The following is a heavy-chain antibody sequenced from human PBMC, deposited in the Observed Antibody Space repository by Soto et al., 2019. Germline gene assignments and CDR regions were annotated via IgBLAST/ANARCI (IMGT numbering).Heavy chain of an antibody. Sequence: GESLKISCAASGFTFSSYWMSWVRQAPGKGLEWVANIKQDGSEKYYVDSVKGRFTISRDNAKNSLYLQMNSLRAEDTAVYYCARGGEDIVVVPAAIFLFDYWGQGTLVTVSS. J-gene: IGHJ4*02. CDR2: IKQDGSEK. CDR1: GFTFSSYW. CDR3: ARGGEDIVVVPAAIFLFDY. V-gene: IGHV3-7*01. D-gene: IGHD2-2*01.